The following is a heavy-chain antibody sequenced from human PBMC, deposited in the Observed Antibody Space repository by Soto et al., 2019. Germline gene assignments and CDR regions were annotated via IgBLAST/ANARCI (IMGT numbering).Heavy chain of an antibody. Sequence: PSETLSLTCTVSGGPISSGGYYWSWIRQHPGKGLEWIGYIYYSGSTYYNPSLKSRVTISVDTSKNQFPLKLSSVTAADTAVYYCARVFGFGGMDVWGQGTTVTVSS. CDR2: IYYSGST. V-gene: IGHV4-31*03. D-gene: IGHD3-10*01. CDR1: GGPISSGGYY. J-gene: IGHJ6*02. CDR3: ARVFGFGGMDV.